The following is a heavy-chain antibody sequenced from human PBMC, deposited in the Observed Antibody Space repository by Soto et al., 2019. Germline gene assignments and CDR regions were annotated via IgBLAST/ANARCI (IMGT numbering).Heavy chain of an antibody. CDR1: GGAVSSGRYY. V-gene: IGHV4-61*01. J-gene: IGHJ6*02. CDR2: IYYSGST. Sequence: SETLSLTCTVSGGAVSSGRYYWSWIRHTPGKGLEWIGYIYYSGSTNYNPSLKSRVTISVDTSKTQFSLRLNSVTAEATAVYYLARDRASSVNGKHDGYYGMDVWGQGTTVTVSS. CDR3: ARDRASSVNGKHDGYYGMDV. D-gene: IGHD3-10*01.